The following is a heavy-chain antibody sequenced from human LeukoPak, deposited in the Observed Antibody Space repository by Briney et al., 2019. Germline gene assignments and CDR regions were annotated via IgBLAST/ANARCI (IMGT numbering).Heavy chain of an antibody. D-gene: IGHD6-13*01. CDR3: ARRLAGTEDY. Sequence: EPSETLSLTCTVSGGSISSSSYYWGWIRQPPGRGLEWIGSFYYSGSTYYNPSLRSRVTISVDTSKNQFSLRLSSVTATDTAVYYCARRLAGTEDYWGQGTLVTVSS. V-gene: IGHV4-39*01. CDR1: GGSISSSSYY. J-gene: IGHJ4*02. CDR2: FYYSGST.